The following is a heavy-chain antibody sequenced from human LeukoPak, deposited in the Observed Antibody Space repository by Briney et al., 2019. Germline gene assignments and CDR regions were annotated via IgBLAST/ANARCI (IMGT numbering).Heavy chain of an antibody. V-gene: IGHV1-2*02. CDR1: GYTFTGYY. D-gene: IGHD2-21*02. CDR3: ARPQLAYCGGDCFDAFHI. CDR2: INPNSGGT. J-gene: IGHJ3*02. Sequence: GASVKVSCKASGYTFTGYYMHWVRQAPGQGLEWMGWINPNSGGTNYAQKFQGRVTMTRDSSISTAYMELSRLRSDDTAVYYCARPQLAYCGGDCFDAFHISGQGTLVTVSS.